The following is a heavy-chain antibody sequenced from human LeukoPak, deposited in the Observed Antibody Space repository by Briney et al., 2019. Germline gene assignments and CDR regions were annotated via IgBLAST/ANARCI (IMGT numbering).Heavy chain of an antibody. V-gene: IGHV3-48*04. D-gene: IGHD2/OR15-2a*01. CDR2: ISTSGRTI. CDR1: GFTFSNYS. Sequence: GGSLRLSCAASGFTFSNYSINWVRQAPGKGLEWVSYISTSGRTIYYADSVKGRFTISRDNAKNSLHLQMNSLRAEDTAVYYCARGHFGLDVWGQGTTVTVSS. J-gene: IGHJ6*02. CDR3: ARGHFGLDV.